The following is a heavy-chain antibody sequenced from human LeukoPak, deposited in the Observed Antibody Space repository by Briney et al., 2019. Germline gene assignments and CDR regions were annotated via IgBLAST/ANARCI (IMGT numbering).Heavy chain of an antibody. CDR1: GGTFSSYA. Sequence: SVKVSCKASGGTFSSYAISRVRQAPGQGLEWMGRIIPILGIANYAQKFQGRVTITADKSTSTAYMELSSLRSEDTAVYYCARDHNSIYYYYGMDVWGQGTTVTVSS. J-gene: IGHJ6*02. V-gene: IGHV1-69*04. D-gene: IGHD4-23*01. CDR2: IIPILGIA. CDR3: ARDHNSIYYYYGMDV.